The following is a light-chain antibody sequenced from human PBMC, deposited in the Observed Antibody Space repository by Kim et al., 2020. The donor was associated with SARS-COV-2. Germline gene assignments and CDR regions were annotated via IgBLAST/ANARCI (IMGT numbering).Light chain of an antibody. Sequence: PAALSLAPEERATLACRASQSVSSYLAWYQQKPGQAPRLLIYDASNRATGIPARFSGSGSGTDFTLTISSLEPEDVAVYYCQQRRTFGGGTKLEIK. CDR3: QQRRT. J-gene: IGKJ4*01. CDR1: QSVSSY. V-gene: IGKV3-11*01. CDR2: DAS.